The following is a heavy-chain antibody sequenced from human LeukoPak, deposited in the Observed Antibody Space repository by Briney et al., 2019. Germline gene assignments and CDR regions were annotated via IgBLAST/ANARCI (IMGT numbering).Heavy chain of an antibody. CDR3: ARGTYDYIWGSYRPYYYYYMDV. V-gene: IGHV4-4*07. D-gene: IGHD3-16*02. CDR1: GGSISSYY. J-gene: IGHJ6*03. CDR2: IYTSGST. Sequence: SETLPLTCTVSGGSISSYYWSWIRQPAGKGLEWIGRIYTSGSTNYNPSLKSRVTMSVDTSKNQFSLKLSSVTAADTAVYYCARGTYDYIWGSYRPYYYYYMDVWGKGTTVTVSS.